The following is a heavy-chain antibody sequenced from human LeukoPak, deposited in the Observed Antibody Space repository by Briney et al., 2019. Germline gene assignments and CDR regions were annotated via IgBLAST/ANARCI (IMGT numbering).Heavy chain of an antibody. J-gene: IGHJ4*02. CDR3: ARRRRFDFWSGSTYTTYYFDY. CDR2: IYYTGNT. CDR1: GISISSSNSY. V-gene: IGHV4-39*01. D-gene: IGHD3-3*01. Sequence: PSETLSLTCTVSGISISSSNSYWGWIRQPPGKGLEWIGSIYYTGNTYYNASLKSRVTISIDTSKNQISLRLTSVTAADTAMYYCARRRRFDFWSGSTYTTYYFDYWGQGTLVTVSS.